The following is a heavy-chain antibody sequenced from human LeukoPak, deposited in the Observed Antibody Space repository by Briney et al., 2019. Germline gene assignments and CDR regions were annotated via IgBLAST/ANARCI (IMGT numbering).Heavy chain of an antibody. J-gene: IGHJ4*02. D-gene: IGHD5-24*01. V-gene: IGHV4-34*01. Sequence: SETLSLTCAVYGGSFSGYYWSWIRQPPGKGLEWIGGINHSGSTNYNPSLKSRVTISVDTSKNQFSLKLSSVTAADTAVYYCASGGRWLLYYFDYWGQGTLVTVSS. CDR3: ASGGRWLLYYFDY. CDR1: GGSFSGYY. CDR2: INHSGST.